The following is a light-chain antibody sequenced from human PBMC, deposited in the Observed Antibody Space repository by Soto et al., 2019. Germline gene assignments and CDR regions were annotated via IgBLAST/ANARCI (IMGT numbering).Light chain of an antibody. J-gene: IGKJ2*01. Sequence: EIVMTQSPATLSVSPGERATLSCRASQSVSSNLAWYQQKPGQAPRLLIYGASTRATGIPARFSGSGSGTEFTLTISSLQSEDFAVYYCQQYNNWPPKAYTFGRGTKLEIK. CDR1: QSVSSN. CDR3: QQYNNWPPKAYT. V-gene: IGKV3-15*01. CDR2: GAS.